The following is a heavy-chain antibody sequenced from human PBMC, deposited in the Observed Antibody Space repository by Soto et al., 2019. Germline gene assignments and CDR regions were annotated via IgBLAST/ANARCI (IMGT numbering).Heavy chain of an antibody. D-gene: IGHD3-10*01. CDR1: GYSFTTYG. CDR3: ARDPPLTDSLRGTPLIDV. Sequence: QVQLVQSGAEVKKPGASVKVACKASGYSFTTYGVSWLRQAPGEGPEWVGWISAYNGKTNYAEKFQGRVTMTTDTSTATAHMELRSLTSDDTAVYYCARDPPLTDSLRGTPLIDVWGQGTTVTVSS. J-gene: IGHJ6*02. CDR2: ISAYNGKT. V-gene: IGHV1-18*04.